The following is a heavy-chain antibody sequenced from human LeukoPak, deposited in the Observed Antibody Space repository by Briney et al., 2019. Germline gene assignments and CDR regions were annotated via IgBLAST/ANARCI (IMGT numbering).Heavy chain of an antibody. Sequence: QPGGSLRLSCAASGFTFSSYWMSWVRQAPGKGLEWVANINQDGSEKYYVDSVKGRFTISRDNAKNSLYLQMNSLRAEDTAVYYCARDIYGSIYGETGKGAFDIWGQGTMVTVSS. V-gene: IGHV3-7*01. CDR2: INQDGSEK. CDR3: ARDIYGSIYGETGKGAFDI. CDR1: GFTFSSYW. J-gene: IGHJ3*02. D-gene: IGHD4-17*01.